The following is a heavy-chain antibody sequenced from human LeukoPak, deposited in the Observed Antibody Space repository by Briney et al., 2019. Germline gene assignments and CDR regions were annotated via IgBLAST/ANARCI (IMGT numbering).Heavy chain of an antibody. Sequence: GGSLRLSCAASGFTFSSYGMHWVRQAPGKGLEWVAVIWYDGSNKYYADSVKGRFTISRDNSKNTLYLQVNSLRAEDTAVYYCARVPGYCSGGSCHYYYYGMDVWGQGTTVTVSS. CDR2: IWYDGSNK. CDR1: GFTFSSYG. D-gene: IGHD2-15*01. CDR3: ARVPGYCSGGSCHYYYYGMDV. J-gene: IGHJ6*02. V-gene: IGHV3-33*01.